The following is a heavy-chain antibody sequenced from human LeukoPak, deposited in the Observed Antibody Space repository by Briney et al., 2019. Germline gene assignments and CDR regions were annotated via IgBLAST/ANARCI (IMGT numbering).Heavy chain of an antibody. CDR1: GFTFNTYG. CDR3: AKETLYSYGYLDY. J-gene: IGHJ4*02. Sequence: HPGGSLRLSCAASGFTFNTYGMSWVRQAPGKGLEWVSAISGSGGSTYYADSVKGRFTISRDNSKNTLYLQMNSLRAEDTAVYYCAKETLYSYGYLDYWGQGTLVTVSS. CDR2: ISGSGGST. V-gene: IGHV3-23*01. D-gene: IGHD5-18*01.